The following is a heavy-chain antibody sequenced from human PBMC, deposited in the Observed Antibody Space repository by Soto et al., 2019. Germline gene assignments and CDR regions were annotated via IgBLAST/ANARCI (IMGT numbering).Heavy chain of an antibody. CDR2: IFYSGST. Sequence: ETLSLTCTVSGGSISSSSYYWGWIRQPPGKGLEWIGSIFYSGSTYYNPSLKSRVTISVDTSKNQFSLKLSSVTAADTAVYYCACIFSGGYSYGCYYYGMDVGGQGTTV. D-gene: IGHD5-18*01. CDR1: GGSISSSSYY. V-gene: IGHV4-39*01. J-gene: IGHJ6*02. CDR3: ACIFSGGYSYGCYYYGMDV.